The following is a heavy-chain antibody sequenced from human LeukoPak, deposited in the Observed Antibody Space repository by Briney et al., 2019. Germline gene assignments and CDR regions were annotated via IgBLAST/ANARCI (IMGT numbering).Heavy chain of an antibody. V-gene: IGHV3-7*01. CDR1: GFTFSSYW. Sequence: GGSLRLSCAASGFTFSSYWMSWVRQAPGKGLEWVANIKQDGSEKYYVDSVKGRFTISRDNAKNSLYLQMNSLRAEDTAVYYCARVSRDFYSNYYYYGMDVWGQGTTVTVSS. J-gene: IGHJ6*02. CDR3: ARVSRDFYSNYYYYGMDV. D-gene: IGHD4-11*01. CDR2: IKQDGSEK.